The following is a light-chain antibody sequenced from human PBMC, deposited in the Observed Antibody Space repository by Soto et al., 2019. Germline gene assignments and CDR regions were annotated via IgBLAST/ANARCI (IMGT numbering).Light chain of an antibody. CDR2: AAS. CDR3: QQLNTYPVT. Sequence: IQLTQSPSSLSASVGDSVTITCRASQGISRYLSWYQQKPGRAPKLLISAASTLQSGVPARFGGSGSGTDFTLSITSLQPEDFATYYCQQLNTYPVTFGGGTKVDIK. CDR1: QGISRY. V-gene: IGKV1-9*01. J-gene: IGKJ4*01.